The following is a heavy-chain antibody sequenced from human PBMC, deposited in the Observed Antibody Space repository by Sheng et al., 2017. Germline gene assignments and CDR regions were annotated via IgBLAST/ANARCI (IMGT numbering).Heavy chain of an antibody. CDR1: GFTFSNYG. D-gene: IGHD1-26*01. CDR2: ISFDGTNE. Sequence: QVQLVESGGGVVQPGMSLRLSCAASGFTFSNYGMLWVRQAPGKGLEWVAVISFDGTNEYYADSVKGRFTISRDNSKNTLYLQMNSLRAEDTAVYYCARGSYYVGDYWGQGTLLTVSS. CDR3: ARGSYYVGDY. V-gene: IGHV3-30*03. J-gene: IGHJ4*02.